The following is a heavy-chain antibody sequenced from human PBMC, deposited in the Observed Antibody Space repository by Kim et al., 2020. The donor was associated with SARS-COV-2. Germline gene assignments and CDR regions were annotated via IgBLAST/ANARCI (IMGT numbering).Heavy chain of an antibody. J-gene: IGHJ4*02. V-gene: IGHV4-39*01. CDR3: ARSINSYTSGWYCLDY. D-gene: IGHD6-19*01. Sequence: SLKNRVTISVDTSKNQFSLKLTSVTAADTAVYYCARSINSYTSGWYCLDYWGQGTLVTVSS.